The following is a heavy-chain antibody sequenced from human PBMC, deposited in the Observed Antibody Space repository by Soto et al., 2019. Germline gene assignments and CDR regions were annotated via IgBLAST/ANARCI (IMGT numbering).Heavy chain of an antibody. V-gene: IGHV1-2*02. D-gene: IGHD2-15*01. CDR1: GYTFTGYY. J-gene: IGHJ5*02. CDR2: INPNSGGT. CDR3: ARGGCSGGSCYKEP. Sequence: ASVKVSCKASGYTFTGYYMHWVRQAPGQGLEWMGWINPNSGGTNYAQKFQGRVTMTRDTSISTAYMELSRLRSDDTAVYYCARGGCSGGSCYKEPWGQGAMVTVYS.